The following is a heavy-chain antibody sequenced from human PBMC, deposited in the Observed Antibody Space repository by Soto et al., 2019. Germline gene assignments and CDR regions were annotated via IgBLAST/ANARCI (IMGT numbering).Heavy chain of an antibody. CDR2: IYHSGST. D-gene: IGHD3-22*01. CDR1: GYSISSGYY. Sequence: SETLSLTCAVSGYSISSGYYWGWIRQPPGKGLEWIGSIYHSGSTYYNPSLKSRVTIAVDTSKNQFSLKLSSVTAADTAVYYCARDAGLDYYDSSGPDYWGQGTLVTVSS. V-gene: IGHV4-38-2*02. J-gene: IGHJ4*02. CDR3: ARDAGLDYYDSSGPDY.